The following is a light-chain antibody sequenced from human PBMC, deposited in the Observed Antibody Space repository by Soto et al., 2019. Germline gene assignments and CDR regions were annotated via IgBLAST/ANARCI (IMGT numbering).Light chain of an antibody. CDR1: QSVSTNY. CDR2: GAY. Sequence: EIVLTQSPGTLSLSPGERATLSCRASQSVSTNYLAWYQRKPGQAPRLLIYGAYSRATAIPNRFSGSGSGTDFTRTSTILKAEGFAVYYCQQYGSSPPTFGQGPKVEIK. CDR3: QQYGSSPPT. V-gene: IGKV3-20*01. J-gene: IGKJ1*01.